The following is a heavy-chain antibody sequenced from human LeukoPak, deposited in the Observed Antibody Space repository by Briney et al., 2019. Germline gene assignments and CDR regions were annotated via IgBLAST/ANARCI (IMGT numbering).Heavy chain of an antibody. Sequence: SQTLSLTCAISGDSVSNDSATWNWIRQSPSRGLEWLGRTYYRSKWYTSYALSVKSRITLNADTSENQFSLQLNSVTPEDTAVYYCAMGSTTKFHFWGQGAQVTVSS. D-gene: IGHD5/OR15-5a*01. V-gene: IGHV6-1*01. CDR3: AMGSTTKFHF. CDR1: GDSVSNDSAT. J-gene: IGHJ4*02. CDR2: TYYRSKWYT.